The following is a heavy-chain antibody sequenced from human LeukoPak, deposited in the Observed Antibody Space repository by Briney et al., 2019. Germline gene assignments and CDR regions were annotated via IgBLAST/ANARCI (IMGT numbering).Heavy chain of an antibody. D-gene: IGHD1-7*01. V-gene: IGHV4-4*08. CDR2: IYYSGST. J-gene: IGHJ3*02. Sequence: SETLSLTCTVSGGSISGYYWSWIRQPPGKGLEWIGYIYYSGSTTYNPSLKSRVTISVDTSKNQFSLNLSSVTAADTAVYYCARDLAFNWNYQGAFDIWGQGTMVTVSS. CDR1: GGSISGYY. CDR3: ARDLAFNWNYQGAFDI.